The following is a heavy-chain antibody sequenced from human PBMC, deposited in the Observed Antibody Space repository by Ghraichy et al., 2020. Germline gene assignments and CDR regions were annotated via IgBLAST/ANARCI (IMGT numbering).Heavy chain of an antibody. J-gene: IGHJ4*02. CDR3: ARGGGWLRTDY. V-gene: IGHV3-74*01. D-gene: IGHD5-12*01. CDR2: SERDGSRV. Sequence: GEGRGGGGRSERDGSRVGHADSVRGRFTISRDNAKNTLYLQMNSLRAEDTAVYYCARGGGWLRTDYWGQGTLVTVSS.